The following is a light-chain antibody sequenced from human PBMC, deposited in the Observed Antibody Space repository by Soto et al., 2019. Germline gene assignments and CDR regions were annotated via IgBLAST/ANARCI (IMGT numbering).Light chain of an antibody. J-gene: IGKJ2*01. CDR1: QSVSHN. V-gene: IGKV3-15*01. CDR2: GAS. Sequence: EILMTQSPATLSVSPEERATLSCRASQSVSHNLAWYQQKPGQAPRLLFYGASIRAIGIPARFSGSGSGTEFTLTISSLQSEDFAIYYCQQSNNWPYTFGQGTKLEIK. CDR3: QQSNNWPYT.